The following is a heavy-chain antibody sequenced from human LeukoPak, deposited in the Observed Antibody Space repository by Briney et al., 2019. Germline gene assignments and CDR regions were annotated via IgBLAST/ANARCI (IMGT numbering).Heavy chain of an antibody. CDR3: AKDPYDYGDYVPDY. Sequence: GRSPRLSCAASGFTLSSYGMHWVRQAPGKGLEWVAVISYDGSNKYYADSVKGRFTISRDNSKNTLYLQMNSLRAEDTAVYYCAKDPYDYGDYVPDYWGQGTLVTVSS. D-gene: IGHD4-17*01. CDR1: GFTLSSYG. CDR2: ISYDGSNK. J-gene: IGHJ4*02. V-gene: IGHV3-30*18.